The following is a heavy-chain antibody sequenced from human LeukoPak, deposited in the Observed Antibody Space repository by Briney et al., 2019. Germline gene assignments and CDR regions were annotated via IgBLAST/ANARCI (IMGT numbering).Heavy chain of an antibody. V-gene: IGHV3-7*01. D-gene: IGHD3-10*01. CDR2: IKEDGSAK. CDR3: ARRGSLDN. Sequence: PGGSLRLSCAASGFTFSSYAMSWVRQGPGKGLEWVANIKEDGSAKYYVDSVKGRFTISRDNAMNSLYLQMNSLRVEDTAVYYCARRGSLDNWGQGTLVTVSS. CDR1: GFTFSSYA. J-gene: IGHJ4*02.